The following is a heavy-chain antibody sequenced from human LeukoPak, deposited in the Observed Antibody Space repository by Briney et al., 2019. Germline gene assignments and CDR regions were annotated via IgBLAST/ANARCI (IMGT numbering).Heavy chain of an antibody. D-gene: IGHD3-16*01. CDR1: GFTFSYYW. Sequence: PGGSLRLSCAASGFTFSYYWMTWVRQAPGKGLEWVANIKHDGSENYYVDSVKGRFTIFRDTAKNSLYLQMSSLRAEDTAVYYCARGGLYFDYWGQGTLVTVSS. V-gene: IGHV3-7*03. J-gene: IGHJ4*02. CDR2: IKHDGSEN. CDR3: ARGGLYFDY.